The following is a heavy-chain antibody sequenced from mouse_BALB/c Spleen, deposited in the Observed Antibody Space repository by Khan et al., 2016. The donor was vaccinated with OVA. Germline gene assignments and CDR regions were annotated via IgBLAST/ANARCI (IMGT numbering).Heavy chain of an antibody. D-gene: IGHD6-1*01. CDR2: INTDSGEP. Sequence: QIQLVQSGPELKKPGETVKISCKASGYTFTNYGMNWVKQAPGKGLKWMGWINTDSGEPTYADDFKGRFTFSLETSAHTAYLQNNNIKTEDTATYFCTRSASDWFFAVWGAGTTVTVSS. CDR1: GYTFTNYG. CDR3: TRSASDWFFAV. J-gene: IGHJ1*01. V-gene: IGHV9-3-1*01.